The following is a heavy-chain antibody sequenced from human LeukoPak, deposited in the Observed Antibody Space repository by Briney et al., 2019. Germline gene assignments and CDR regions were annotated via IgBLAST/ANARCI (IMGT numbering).Heavy chain of an antibody. CDR2: IWDDGSYK. V-gene: IGHV3-33*06. J-gene: IGHJ4*02. Sequence: GGSLRLSCAVSGFSFSSYGMHWVRQAPGKGLEWVAVIWDDGSYKYYADSVKGRFTISRDNSKNTLYLQMNSLRAEDTAVYYCAKPTRGSGGSFLIDYWGQGTLVTDSS. CDR3: AKPTRGSGGSFLIDY. D-gene: IGHD2-15*01. CDR1: GFSFSSYG.